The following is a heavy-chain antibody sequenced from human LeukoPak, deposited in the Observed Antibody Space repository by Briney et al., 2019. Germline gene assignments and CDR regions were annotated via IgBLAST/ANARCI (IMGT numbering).Heavy chain of an antibody. CDR2: IIPIFGTA. D-gene: IGHD3-10*01. CDR1: GGTFTNYA. Sequence: SVKVSCKASGGTFTNYAISWVRQAPGQGLEWMGGIIPIFGTANYAQKFQDRVTITTDESTSTAYMDLSSLTSEDTAVYYCASGAMVRGVTYWGQGTLVTVSS. V-gene: IGHV1-69*05. J-gene: IGHJ4*02. CDR3: ASGAMVRGVTY.